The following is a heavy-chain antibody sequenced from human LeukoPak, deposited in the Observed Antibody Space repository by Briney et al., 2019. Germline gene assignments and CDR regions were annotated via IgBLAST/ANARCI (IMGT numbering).Heavy chain of an antibody. D-gene: IGHD4-17*01. CDR2: INHSGST. V-gene: IGHV4-34*01. J-gene: IGHJ4*02. CDR1: GGSFSGYY. CDR3: ARLYGARGY. Sequence: SETLSLTCAVYGGSFSGYYWSWIRQPPGKGLEWIGEINHSGSTNYNPSLKSRVTISVDTSKNQFSLKLSSVTAADTAVYYCARLYGARGYWGQGTLVTVSS.